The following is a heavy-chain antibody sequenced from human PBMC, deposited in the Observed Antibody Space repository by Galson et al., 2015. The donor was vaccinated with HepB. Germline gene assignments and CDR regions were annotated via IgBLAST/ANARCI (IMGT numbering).Heavy chain of an antibody. CDR1: GLSLTDPA. CDR2: TSYDGKHQ. D-gene: IGHD1-26*01. J-gene: IGHJ4*02. Sequence: SLRLSCAASGLSLTDPAMHWVRQAPGKGLEWESITSYDGKHQYYADSVRGRFTISRDISKKTLYLQMNNLKAEDTAIYYCARDPDDTEGYYMTFEYWGQGTLVSVSS. CDR3: ARDPDDTEGYYMTFEY. V-gene: IGHV3-30*04.